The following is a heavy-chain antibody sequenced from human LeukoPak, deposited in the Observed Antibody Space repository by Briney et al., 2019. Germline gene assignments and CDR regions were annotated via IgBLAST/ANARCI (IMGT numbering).Heavy chain of an antibody. CDR3: ARGANDFDY. J-gene: IGHJ4*02. Sequence: GGSLRLSCAASGFTFSKAWMNWVRQAPGKGLEWVSVIYSGGSTYYADSVKGRFTISRDNAKNTLYLQMNSLRAEDTALYYCARGANDFDYWGQGTLVTVSS. D-gene: IGHD2-8*01. CDR2: IYSGGST. V-gene: IGHV3-53*01. CDR1: GFTFSKAW.